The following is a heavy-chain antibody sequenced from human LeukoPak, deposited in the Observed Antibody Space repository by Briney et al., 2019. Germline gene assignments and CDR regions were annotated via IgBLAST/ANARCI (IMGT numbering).Heavy chain of an antibody. J-gene: IGHJ4*02. CDR2: IYWDDDK. CDR1: GFSLSTSKMG. D-gene: IGHD2/OR15-2a*01. CDR3: AHRVAYLSRIKY. V-gene: IGHV2-5*02. Sequence: KSGPTRVNLTQTLTLTCTFSGFSLSTSKMGVGWIRQPPGKALEWLALIYWDDDKRYSPCLESRLTITKDTSKNQVVLTMTNMAPVDTGIYYCAHRVAYLSRIKYWGQGAPVTVSS.